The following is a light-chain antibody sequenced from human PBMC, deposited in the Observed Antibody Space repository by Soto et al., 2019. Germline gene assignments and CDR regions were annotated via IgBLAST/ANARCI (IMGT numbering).Light chain of an antibody. J-gene: IGLJ2*01. V-gene: IGLV2-8*01. CDR2: EVS. CDR3: SLYAGTNSVV. CDR1: SSDIGAYKF. Sequence: QSALTQPPSASGSPGQSVAISCTGTSSDIGAYKFVSWYQQHPGKAPKLIIYEVSIRPSGVPDRFSGSKSGNTASLTVSGLLAEDEAEYYCSLYAGTNSVVFGGGTKLTVL.